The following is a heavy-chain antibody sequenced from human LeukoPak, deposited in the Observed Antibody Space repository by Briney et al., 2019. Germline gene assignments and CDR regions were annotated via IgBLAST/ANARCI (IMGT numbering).Heavy chain of an antibody. CDR1: GVTVSSNY. J-gene: IGHJ1*01. V-gene: IGHV3-53*01. D-gene: IGHD6-19*01. CDR2: IYSGGST. Sequence: GGSLRLSCAASGVTVSSNYMSWVREGPGKGLEWVSVIYSGGSTYYADSVKGRFAISRDNSKNTLYLQMNSLRAEDTAVYYCARGSGWYAEYFQHWGQGTLVTVSS. CDR3: ARGSGWYAEYFQH.